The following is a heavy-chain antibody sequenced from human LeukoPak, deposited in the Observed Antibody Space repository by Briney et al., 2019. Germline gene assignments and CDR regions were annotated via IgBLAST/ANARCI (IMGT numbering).Heavy chain of an antibody. CDR3: AREDSSGSY. V-gene: IGHV1-2*02. CDR2: INPNSGGT. J-gene: IGHJ4*02. D-gene: IGHD3-22*01. CDR1: GYTFTSYA. Sequence: ASVKVSCKASGYTFTSYAMNWVRQAPGQGLEWMGWINPNSGGTNYAQKFQGRVTMTRDTSISTAYMELSRLRSDDTAVYYCAREDSSGSYWGQGTLVTVPS.